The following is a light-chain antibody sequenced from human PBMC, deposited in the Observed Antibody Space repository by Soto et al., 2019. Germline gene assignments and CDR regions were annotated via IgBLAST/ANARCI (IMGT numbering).Light chain of an antibody. V-gene: IGKV3-20*01. Sequence: EIVSTQSPGTLSLSPGERATLSCRASQSVSSSYLAWYQQKPGQAPRLLIYGASSRATGIPDRFSGSGSGTDFTLTISRLEPEDFAVYYCQQYGSSLGFGGGTKV. CDR2: GAS. CDR3: QQYGSSLG. CDR1: QSVSSSY. J-gene: IGKJ4*01.